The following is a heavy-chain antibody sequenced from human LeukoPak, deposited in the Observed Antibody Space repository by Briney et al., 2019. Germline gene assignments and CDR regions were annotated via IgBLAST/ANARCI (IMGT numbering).Heavy chain of an antibody. CDR2: ISYDGSNK. V-gene: IGHV3-30-3*01. J-gene: IGHJ5*02. CDR1: GFTFSSYA. D-gene: IGHD3-10*01. Sequence: GGSLRLSCAASGFTFSSYAMHWVRQAPGKGLEWVAVISYDGSNKYYADSVKGRFTISRDNSKNTLYLQMNSLRAEDTAVYYCARAKDYYGSGSYSWGQGTPVTVSS. CDR3: ARAKDYYGSGSYS.